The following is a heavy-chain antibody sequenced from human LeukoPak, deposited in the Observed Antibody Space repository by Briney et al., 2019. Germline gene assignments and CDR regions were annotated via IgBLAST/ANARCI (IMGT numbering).Heavy chain of an antibody. CDR2: IIPIFGTA. D-gene: IGHD3-9*01. CDR1: GGTFSSYA. CDR3: ARDRPGGLTGYIS. V-gene: IGHV1-69*05. J-gene: IGHJ5*02. Sequence: RASVKVSCKASGGTFSSYAISWVRQAPGQGLEWMGGIIPIFGTANYAQKFQGRVTMTRDTSISTAYMELSRLRSDDTAVYYCARDRPGGLTGYISWGQGTLVTVSS.